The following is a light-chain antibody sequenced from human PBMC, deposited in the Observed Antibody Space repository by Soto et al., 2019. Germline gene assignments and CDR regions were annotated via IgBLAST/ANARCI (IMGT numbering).Light chain of an antibody. CDR1: QSVSSN. J-gene: IGKJ1*01. CDR2: GAS. V-gene: IGKV3-15*01. CDR3: QQYNSYSWT. Sequence: EIVMTQSPATLSVSPGERATLSCRAIQSVSSNLAWYQQKPGQAPRLLIYGASTRATGIPSRFSGSGSGTEFTLTISSLQPDDFATYYCQQYNSYSWTFGQGTKVDIK.